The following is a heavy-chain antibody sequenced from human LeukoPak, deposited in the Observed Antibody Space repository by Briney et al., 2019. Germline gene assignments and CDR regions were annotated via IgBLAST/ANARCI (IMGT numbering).Heavy chain of an antibody. J-gene: IGHJ4*02. Sequence: SETLSLTCTVSGGSISGYYWSWIRQHPGKGLEWIGYIYYSGTTYYNPSLRSRVTISVDTSKNQFSLRLGSVTAADTAVYYCARFGPPNCSGGSCLFDYWGQGTLVTVSS. CDR3: ARFGPPNCSGGSCLFDY. V-gene: IGHV4-31*03. CDR1: GGSISGYY. D-gene: IGHD2-15*01. CDR2: IYYSGTT.